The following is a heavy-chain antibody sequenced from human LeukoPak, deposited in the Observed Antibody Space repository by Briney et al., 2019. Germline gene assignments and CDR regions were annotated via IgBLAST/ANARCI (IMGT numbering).Heavy chain of an antibody. CDR2: INYSGST. CDR3: ARGGSSGYYFDY. V-gene: IGHV4-59*12. Sequence: SETLSLTCTVSGGSISSYYWSWIRQPPGKGLEWIGYINYSGSTNYNPSLKSRVTISVDTSKNQFSLKLSSVTAADTAVYYCARGGSSGYYFDYWGQGTLVTVSS. D-gene: IGHD3-22*01. CDR1: GGSISSYY. J-gene: IGHJ4*02.